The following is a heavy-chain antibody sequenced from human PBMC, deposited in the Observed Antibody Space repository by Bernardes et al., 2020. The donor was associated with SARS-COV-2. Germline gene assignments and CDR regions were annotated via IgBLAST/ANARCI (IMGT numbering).Heavy chain of an antibody. J-gene: IGHJ4*02. D-gene: IGHD3-10*01. CDR3: ARGGYYGSGSYSNRPADY. CDR1: GYTFTGYY. Sequence: VSVKVSCKASGYTFTGYYMHWVRQAPGQGLEWMGWINANTGGTNYAQKFQGRVTLTRDTSISTAYMELSRLTSDDTAVYYCARGGYYGSGSYSNRPADYWGQGTLVTVSS. V-gene: IGHV1-2*02. CDR2: INANTGGT.